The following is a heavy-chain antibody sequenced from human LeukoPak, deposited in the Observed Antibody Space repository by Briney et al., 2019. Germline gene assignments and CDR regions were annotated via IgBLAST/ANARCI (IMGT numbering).Heavy chain of an antibody. Sequence: GGSLRLSCAASGFTFSSYWMNWVRQAPGKGLVWVANIKRDGNEKNYVDSVRGRFSISRDNAKNSLYLQMDSLRAEDTAVYYCAKEGAYPIITYDSWGQGALVTVSS. CDR2: IKRDGNEK. CDR1: GFTFSSYW. CDR3: AKEGAYPIITYDS. J-gene: IGHJ5*01. D-gene: IGHD3-10*01. V-gene: IGHV3-7*01.